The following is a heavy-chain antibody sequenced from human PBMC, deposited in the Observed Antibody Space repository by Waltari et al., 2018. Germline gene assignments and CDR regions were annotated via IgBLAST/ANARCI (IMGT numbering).Heavy chain of an antibody. CDR3: ARAYCTNGVCYKDYYFDY. CDR2: IIPIFGTA. CDR1: GGTFSSYA. Sequence: QFQLVQSGAEVDKPGSSVDISCKAPGGTFSSYAISWVRQAPGQGLEWMGGIIPIFGTANYGQKFQGRVTITADESTSTAYMELSSLRSEDTAVYYCARAYCTNGVCYKDYYFDYWGQGTLVTVSS. V-gene: IGHV1-69*01. D-gene: IGHD2-8*01. J-gene: IGHJ4*02.